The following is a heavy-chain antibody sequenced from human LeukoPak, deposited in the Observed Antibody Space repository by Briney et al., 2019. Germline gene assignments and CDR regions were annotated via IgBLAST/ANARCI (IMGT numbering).Heavy chain of an antibody. CDR3: ARGSRTFDF. J-gene: IGHJ4*02. V-gene: IGHV1-8*01. D-gene: IGHD1-1*01. CDR1: GYTFTSYD. Sequence: ASVKVSCKAAGYTFTSYDINWVRQATGQGLEWMGWMNPNSGDTDYAQKFQGRVTMTRNTSISTAYMELSSLRSEDTPMYYCARGSRTFDFWGQGTLLTVSS. CDR2: MNPNSGDT.